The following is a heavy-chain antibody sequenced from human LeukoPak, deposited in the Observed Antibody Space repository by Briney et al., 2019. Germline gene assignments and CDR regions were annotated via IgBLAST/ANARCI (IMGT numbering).Heavy chain of an antibody. J-gene: IGHJ4*02. V-gene: IGHV1-18*01. CDR1: GYPFRNYD. Sequence: ASVKVSCKTSGYPFRNYDINWVRQAPGQGLEWMGWISGYNGNTNYDAEKFQGRVTLTTDTSTTTVYMEMRSLRSDDTAVYYCARVDRSDGHGSFDYWGQGTLVTVSS. CDR3: ARVDRSDGHGSFDY. CDR2: ISGYNGNT. D-gene: IGHD3-16*01.